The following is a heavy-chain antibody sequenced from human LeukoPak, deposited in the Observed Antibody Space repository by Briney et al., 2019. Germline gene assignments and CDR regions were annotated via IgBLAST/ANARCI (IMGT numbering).Heavy chain of an antibody. Sequence: SETLSLTCTVSGGSISSSSYYWGWIRQPPGKGLEWIGSIYYSGSTYYNPSLKSRVTISVDTSKNQFSLKLSSVTAEDTAVYYCARTSLAAADRWGQGTLVTVSS. CDR2: IYYSGST. D-gene: IGHD6-13*01. V-gene: IGHV4-39*07. J-gene: IGHJ4*02. CDR1: GGSISSSSYY. CDR3: ARTSLAAADR.